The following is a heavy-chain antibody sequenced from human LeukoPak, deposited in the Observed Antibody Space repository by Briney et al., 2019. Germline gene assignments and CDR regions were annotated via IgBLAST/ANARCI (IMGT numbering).Heavy chain of an antibody. Sequence: GGSLRLSCAASGFTFSNAWMSWVRQAPGKGLEWVGRIKSKTDGGTTDYAAPVKGRFTISRDDSKNTLYLQMNSLKTEDTAVYYCTVHSYGYTLLFPYWGQGTLVTVSS. D-gene: IGHD5-18*01. CDR2: IKSKTDGGTT. CDR1: GFTFSNAW. V-gene: IGHV3-15*01. J-gene: IGHJ4*02. CDR3: TVHSYGYTLLFPY.